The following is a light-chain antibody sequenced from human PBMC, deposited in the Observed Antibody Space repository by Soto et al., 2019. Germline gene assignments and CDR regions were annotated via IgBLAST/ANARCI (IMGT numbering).Light chain of an antibody. CDR3: HKYNSYSDT. CDR1: QSISSW. J-gene: IGKJ2*01. Sequence: DIQMTQSPSTLSASVGDRVTITCRASQSISSWLAWYQQKPGKAPKLLIYDASSLESGVPSRFSGSGSGTEFTLTISSMQPDDVAAYYCHKYNSYSDTFGQGTKLEIK. CDR2: DAS. V-gene: IGKV1-5*01.